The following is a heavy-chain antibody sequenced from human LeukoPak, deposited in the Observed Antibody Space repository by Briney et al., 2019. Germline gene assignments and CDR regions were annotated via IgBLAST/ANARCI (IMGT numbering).Heavy chain of an antibody. CDR3: ARGYSSFDAFDI. J-gene: IGHJ3*02. D-gene: IGHD6-19*01. CDR2: INHSGST. CDR1: GVSFSVYY. V-gene: IGHV4-34*01. Sequence: SSETLSLTCAVYGVSFSVYYWSWIRQPPGKGLEWIGEINHSGSTNYNPSLKSRVTISVDTSKNQFSLKLSSVPAADAAVYYCARGYSSFDAFDIWGQGTMVTVSS.